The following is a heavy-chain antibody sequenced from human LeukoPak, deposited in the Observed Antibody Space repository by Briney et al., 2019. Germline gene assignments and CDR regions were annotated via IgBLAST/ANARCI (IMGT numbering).Heavy chain of an antibody. Sequence: KDGESLKISCKGSGYSFTSYWIGWVRQMPGKGLEWMGLIYPGDSDTRYSPSFQGQVTISADKSISTAYLQWSSLKASDTAMYYCARHAFGSYPDSPGRYWGQGTLVTVSS. CDR1: GYSFTSYW. D-gene: IGHD5-18*01. CDR2: IYPGDSDT. CDR3: ARHAFGSYPDSPGRY. J-gene: IGHJ4*02. V-gene: IGHV5-51*01.